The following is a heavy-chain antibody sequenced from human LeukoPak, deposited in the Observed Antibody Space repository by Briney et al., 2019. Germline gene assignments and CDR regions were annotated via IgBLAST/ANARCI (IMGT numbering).Heavy chain of an antibody. V-gene: IGHV4-59*01. CDR1: GGSISSYY. D-gene: IGHD3-9*01. CDR3: ARGDDILTGPKDL. CDR2: IYYSGST. Sequence: SVTLSLTCTVSGGSISSYYWSWIRQPPGKGLEWIGYIYYSGSTNYNPSLKSRVTISVDTSKNQFSLKLSSVTAADTAVYYCARGDDILTGPKDLWGQGTMVTVSS. J-gene: IGHJ3*01.